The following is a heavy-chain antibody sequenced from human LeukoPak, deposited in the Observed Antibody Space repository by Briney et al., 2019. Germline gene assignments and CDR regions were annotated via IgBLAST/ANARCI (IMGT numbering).Heavy chain of an antibody. J-gene: IGHJ4*02. CDR2: IYYGGST. CDR3: ARLFGVMRDFDY. Sequence: PSETLSLTCTVSGGSISSGNYYWSWIRQPPGKGLEWIGYIYYGGSTYYNPSLKSRVTISADTSENQLSLKVSSVTAADTAVYYCARLFGVMRDFDYWGQGTLVTVSS. CDR1: GGSISSGNYY. D-gene: IGHD3-3*01. V-gene: IGHV4-30-4*08.